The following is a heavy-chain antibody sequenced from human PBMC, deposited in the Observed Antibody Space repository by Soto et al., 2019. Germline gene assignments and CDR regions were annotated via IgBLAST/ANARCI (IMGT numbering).Heavy chain of an antibody. D-gene: IGHD2-15*01. Sequence: GGSLRLSCVASGFTFSSYAMHWVRQAPGKGLEWVAVISYDGSNKYYADSVKGRFTISRDNSKNTLYLQMNSLRAEDTAVYYCARDSCGPYWSFDLWGRGTLVTVSS. V-gene: IGHV3-30*04. CDR1: GFTFSSYA. CDR3: ARDSCGPYWSFDL. CDR2: ISYDGSNK. J-gene: IGHJ2*01.